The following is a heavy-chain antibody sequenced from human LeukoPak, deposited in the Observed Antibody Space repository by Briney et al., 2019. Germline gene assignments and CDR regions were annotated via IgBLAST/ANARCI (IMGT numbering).Heavy chain of an antibody. V-gene: IGHV4-39*07. Sequence: PSETLSLTCTVSGASISSSSYYWGWIRQPPGKGLEWIGSIYYSGYTYDNPSLKSRVTISVDTSKNQFFLRLSSVTAADTAVYYCATDCGGDCYSQNFDYWGQGTLVTVSS. D-gene: IGHD2-21*01. CDR3: ATDCGGDCYSQNFDY. CDR2: IYYSGYT. J-gene: IGHJ4*02. CDR1: GASISSSSYY.